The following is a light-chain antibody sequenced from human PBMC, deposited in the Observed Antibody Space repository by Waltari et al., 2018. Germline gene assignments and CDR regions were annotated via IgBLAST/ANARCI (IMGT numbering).Light chain of an antibody. CDR2: RAS. Sequence: DIQMTQSPSSLSASVGDRVTITCRASQGINNWLAWYQQKPGKAPKLLIYRASNLETGVPSRFSGIGSGTDFTLTISSLQPEDIATYYCQQHDNSPYSFGQGTKVEIK. J-gene: IGKJ2*03. CDR1: QGINNW. CDR3: QQHDNSPYS. V-gene: IGKV1-33*01.